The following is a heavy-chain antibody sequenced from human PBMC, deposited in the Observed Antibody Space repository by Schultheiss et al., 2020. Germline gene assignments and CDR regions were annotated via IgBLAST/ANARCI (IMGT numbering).Heavy chain of an antibody. CDR3: ARGRRWGSGWFDP. D-gene: IGHD7-27*01. CDR1: GGSISSYY. CDR2: IYTSGST. J-gene: IGHJ5*02. V-gene: IGHV4-4*07. Sequence: SETLSLTCPVSGGSISSYYWSWIRQPAGKGLEWIGRIYTSGSTNYNPSLKSRVSMSIDTSKNQFSLKLSSVTAADTAVYYCARGRRWGSGWFDPWGQGTLVTVSS.